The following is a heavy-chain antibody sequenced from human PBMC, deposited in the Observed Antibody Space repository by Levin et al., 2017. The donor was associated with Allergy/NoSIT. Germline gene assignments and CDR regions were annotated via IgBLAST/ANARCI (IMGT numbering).Heavy chain of an antibody. V-gene: IGHV3-30*18. CDR2: ISNDGSNK. CDR1: GFTFSSYG. J-gene: IGHJ4*02. CDR3: AKFAEEDLDY. Sequence: GESLKISCAASGFTFSSYGMHWVRQAPGKGLEWVAVISNDGSNKYYADSVKGRFTISRDNSKNTLYLQMNSLRAEDTAVYYCAKFAEEDLDYWGQGTLVTVSA.